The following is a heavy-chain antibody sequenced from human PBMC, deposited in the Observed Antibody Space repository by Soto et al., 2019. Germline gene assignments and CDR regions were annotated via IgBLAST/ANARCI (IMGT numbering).Heavy chain of an antibody. CDR1: GFSINSGAVG. CDR2: IYWDDDK. CDR3: AHRREFFFDY. J-gene: IGHJ4*02. Sequence: QITLKESGPPLVKPTQTLTLTCTFSGFSINSGAVGVRWIRQPPGAAPELLALIYWDDDKRYSASLKSRLTLTKDTSKNLVGLTMTTMDPADTVTHYFAHRREFFFDYWGRGTLVTVSS. V-gene: IGHV2-5*02.